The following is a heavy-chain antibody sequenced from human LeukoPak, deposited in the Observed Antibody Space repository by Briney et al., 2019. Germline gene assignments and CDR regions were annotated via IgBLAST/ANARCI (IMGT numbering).Heavy chain of an antibody. D-gene: IGHD3-22*01. V-gene: IGHV3-23*01. CDR3: AKKIGAPYVSSESYFLFDY. CDR1: GFTFSSYA. J-gene: IGHJ4*02. Sequence: GGCLRLSCAASGFTFSSYAMTWVRQAPGKGLEWVSGISGSGGRTYYADYVKGRFTISRDNSKNTLYLHLDDLRADDTAIYYCAKKIGAPYVSSESYFLFDYWGQGTLVTVSS. CDR2: ISGSGGRT.